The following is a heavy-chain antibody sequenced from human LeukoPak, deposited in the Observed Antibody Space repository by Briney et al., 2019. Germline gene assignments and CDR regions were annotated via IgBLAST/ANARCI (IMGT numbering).Heavy chain of an antibody. D-gene: IGHD6-13*01. Sequence: GGSLRLSCLASKFTFNNYAMTWVRQAPGKGLEWVSSISGSGDNMDYADSVKGRFTISRDNSENTLYLQMNSLRAEDTAVYYCARDLMGIAYRGAFYYWGQGTLVTVSS. CDR3: ARDLMGIAYRGAFYY. CDR1: KFTFNNYA. J-gene: IGHJ4*02. V-gene: IGHV3-23*01. CDR2: ISGSGDNM.